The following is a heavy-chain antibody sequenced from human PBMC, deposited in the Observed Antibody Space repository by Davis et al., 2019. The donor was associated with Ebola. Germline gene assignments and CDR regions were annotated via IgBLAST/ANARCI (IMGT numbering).Heavy chain of an antibody. CDR2: INPNNGGT. D-gene: IGHD3-3*01. Sequence: ASVKVSCKASEYTFTGYYIHWVRQAPGQGLEWMGRINPNNGGTNYAQKFQGRVTMTRVTSISTAYMELSSLRAEDTAVYYCAKAPVRFLEWFTTDYWGKGTLVTVSS. J-gene: IGHJ4*02. CDR1: EYTFTGYY. CDR3: AKAPVRFLEWFTTDY. V-gene: IGHV1-2*06.